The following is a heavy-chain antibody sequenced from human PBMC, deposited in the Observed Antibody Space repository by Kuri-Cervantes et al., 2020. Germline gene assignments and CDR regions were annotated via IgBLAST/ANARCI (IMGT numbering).Heavy chain of an antibody. J-gene: IGHJ4*02. CDR3: AREGGGYCSGGSCYSLDY. CDR1: GFTFSSYG. D-gene: IGHD2-15*01. CDR2: IYYSGTNT. Sequence: GESLKISCVASGFTFSSYGMAWVRQAPEKGLEWVSGIYYSGTNTYYAESVKGRFTISRDNSKNTLYLQMNSLRAEDTAVYYCAREGGGYCSGGSCYSLDYWGQGTLVTVSS. V-gene: IGHV3-23*01.